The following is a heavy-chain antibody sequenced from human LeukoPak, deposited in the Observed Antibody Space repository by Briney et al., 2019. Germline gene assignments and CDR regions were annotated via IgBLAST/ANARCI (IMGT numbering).Heavy chain of an antibody. Sequence: GASVKVSCKASGYTFTGYYMHWVRQAPGQGLEWMGWINPNSGGTNYAQKFQGRATMTRDTSISTAYMELSRLRSDDTAVYYCAKTSYCSGGSCYRAEYGMDVWGQGTTVTVSS. V-gene: IGHV1-2*02. CDR1: GYTFTGYY. CDR2: INPNSGGT. CDR3: AKTSYCSGGSCYRAEYGMDV. J-gene: IGHJ6*02. D-gene: IGHD2-15*01.